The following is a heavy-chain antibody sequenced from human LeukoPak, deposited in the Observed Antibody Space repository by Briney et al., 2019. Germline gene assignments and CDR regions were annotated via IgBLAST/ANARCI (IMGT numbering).Heavy chain of an antibody. CDR2: IIPILGIA. CDR3: AREGGGYCSSTSCYGYY. J-gene: IGHJ4*02. D-gene: IGHD2-2*01. V-gene: IGHV1-69*04. Sequence: ASVKVSCKAPGGTFSSYAISWVRQAPGQGLEWMGRIIPILGIANYAQKFQGRVTITADKSTSTAYMELSSLRSEDTAVYYCAREGGGYCSSTSCYGYYWGQGTLVTVSS. CDR1: GGTFSSYA.